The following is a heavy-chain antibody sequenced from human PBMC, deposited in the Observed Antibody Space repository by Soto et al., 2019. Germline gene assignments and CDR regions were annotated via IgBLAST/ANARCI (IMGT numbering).Heavy chain of an antibody. CDR2: ISYDGSNK. Sequence: GGSLRLSCAASGFTFSSYGMHWVRQAPGKGLEWVAVISYDGSNKYYADSVKGRFTISRDNSKNTLYLQMNSLRAEDTAVYYCAKAIGGQGLYYYYMDVWGKGTTVTVSS. CDR3: AKAIGGQGLYYYYMDV. V-gene: IGHV3-30*18. J-gene: IGHJ6*03. D-gene: IGHD2-15*01. CDR1: GFTFSSYG.